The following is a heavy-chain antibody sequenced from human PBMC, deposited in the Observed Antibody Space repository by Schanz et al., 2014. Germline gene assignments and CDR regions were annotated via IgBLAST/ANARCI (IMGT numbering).Heavy chain of an antibody. CDR3: ATWSGTRLFHN. D-gene: IGHD1-7*01. CDR1: GGSFSGYW. J-gene: IGHJ4*02. V-gene: IGHV4-34*01. Sequence: QVQLQQWGAGLLKPSETLSLTCAFSGGSFSGYWWTWVRQSPGKGLEWIGKVNHGGYTNYNPSLRGGVPVSVDLPKNRLSVGLTAVTAADTAAYYCATWSGTRLFHNWGQGTLVTVSS. CDR2: VNHGGYT.